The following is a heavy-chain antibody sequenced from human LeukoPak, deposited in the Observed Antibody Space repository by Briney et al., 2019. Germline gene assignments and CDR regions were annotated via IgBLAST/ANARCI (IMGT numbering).Heavy chain of an antibody. CDR1: GYTFTGYY. V-gene: IGHV1-2*02. D-gene: IGHD3-10*01. CDR2: INPSSGGT. Sequence: ASVKVSFKTSGYTFTGYYMHRVRQDPGQGLEWMGWINPSSGGTNYAQKFQGRVTMTRDTSISTAYMEMSSLRSDDTAVYYCARDGEYYGSGSIFRFDYWGQGTLVPVSS. J-gene: IGHJ4*02. CDR3: ARDGEYYGSGSIFRFDY.